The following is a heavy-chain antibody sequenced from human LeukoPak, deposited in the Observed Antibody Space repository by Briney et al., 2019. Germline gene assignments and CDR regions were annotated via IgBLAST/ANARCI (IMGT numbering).Heavy chain of an antibody. Sequence: GGSLRLSCAASGFTFSSYSMNWVRQAPGKGLEWVSYISSSSSTIYYADSVKGRFTISRDNAKNSLYLQMNSLRAEDTAVYYCARDLGDYDYVWGSYGAFDIWGQGTMVTVSS. CDR3: ARDLGDYDYVWGSYGAFDI. CDR2: ISSSSSTI. CDR1: GFTFSSYS. V-gene: IGHV3-48*01. J-gene: IGHJ3*02. D-gene: IGHD3-16*01.